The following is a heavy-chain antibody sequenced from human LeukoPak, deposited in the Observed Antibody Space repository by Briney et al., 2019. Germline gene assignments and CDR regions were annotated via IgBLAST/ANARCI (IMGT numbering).Heavy chain of an antibody. D-gene: IGHD6-13*01. CDR1: GYTFTSYD. Sequence: ASVTVSCKASGYTFTSYDINWVRQATGQGLEWMGWMNPNSGNTGYAQKFQGRVTMTRNTSISTAYMELSSLRSEDTAVYYCARESPYSSSWYDDYWGQGTLVTVSS. CDR2: MNPNSGNT. J-gene: IGHJ4*02. V-gene: IGHV1-8*01. CDR3: ARESPYSSSWYDDY.